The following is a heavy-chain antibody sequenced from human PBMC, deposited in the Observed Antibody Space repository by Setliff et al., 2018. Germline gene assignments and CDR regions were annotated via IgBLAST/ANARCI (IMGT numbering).Heavy chain of an antibody. J-gene: IGHJ4*02. Sequence: PGGSLRLSCAASGFTFSTYSLIWVRQAPGKGLEWVGRIKSKADGGTTDYAAPVKDRFIISRDDSKNTVYLQMNSLKADDTAVYYCALAYCRSTTCHPLYYWGQGTLVTVSS. CDR3: ALAYCRSTTCHPLYY. CDR2: IKSKADGGTT. CDR1: GFTFSTYS. D-gene: IGHD2-2*01. V-gene: IGHV3-15*01.